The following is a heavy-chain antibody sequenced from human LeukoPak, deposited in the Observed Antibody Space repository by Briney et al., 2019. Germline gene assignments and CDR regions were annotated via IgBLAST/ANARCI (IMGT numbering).Heavy chain of an antibody. CDR2: IYPGDSDT. J-gene: IGHJ4*02. CDR3: ARANYYDSSGYPYYFDY. Sequence: GASLKISCKGSGSRFTSYWIGWVRRMPGKGLEGMGIIYPGDSDTRYSPSFQGQVTISADKSISTAYLQWSSLKASDTAMYYCARANYYDSSGYPYYFDYWGQGTLVTVSS. V-gene: IGHV5-51*01. CDR1: GSRFTSYW. D-gene: IGHD3-22*01.